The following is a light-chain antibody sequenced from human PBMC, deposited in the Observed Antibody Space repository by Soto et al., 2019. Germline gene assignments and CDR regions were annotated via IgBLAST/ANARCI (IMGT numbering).Light chain of an antibody. CDR1: STDIGDYNY. J-gene: IGLJ1*01. CDR3: SSYTSSNTRFV. V-gene: IGLV2-14*01. Sequence: QSALTQPASVSGSPGQSITISCTGTSTDIGDYNYVSWFQQHPGKAPKLMIYEVSYRPSGVSHRFSGSKSGNTASLTISGLQAEDEADYYCSSYTSSNTRFVFGTGTKVTV. CDR2: EVS.